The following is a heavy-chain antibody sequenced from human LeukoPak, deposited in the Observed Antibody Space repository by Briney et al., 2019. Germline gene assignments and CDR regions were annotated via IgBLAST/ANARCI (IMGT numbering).Heavy chain of an antibody. CDR2: ISGSGGST. CDR1: GFTFSSYA. CDR3: AKTIGYSYGHGYFDY. D-gene: IGHD5-18*01. V-gene: IGHV3-23*01. J-gene: IGHJ4*02. Sequence: GGSLRLSCAASGFTFSSYAMSWVRQAPGKGLEWVSAISGSGGSTYYADSVKGRFTISRDNSKNTLYLQMNSLRAEDTAVYYCAKTIGYSYGHGYFDYWGQGTLVTVSS.